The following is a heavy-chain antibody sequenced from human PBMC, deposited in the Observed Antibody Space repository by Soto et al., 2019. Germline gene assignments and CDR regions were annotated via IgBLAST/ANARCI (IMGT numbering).Heavy chain of an antibody. V-gene: IGHV3-23*01. CDR1: EFTFSNYA. D-gene: IGHD2-21*01. CDR2: ISYGGGTT. CDR3: ARDRICGGDCFDY. Sequence: GSLRLSCAASEFTFSNYAMSWVRQAPGKGLEWVSAISYGGGTTYYADSVKGRFTISRDNSKNTLYLQMNSLRAEDTAVYYCARDRICGGDCFDYWGQGTLVTVSS. J-gene: IGHJ4*02.